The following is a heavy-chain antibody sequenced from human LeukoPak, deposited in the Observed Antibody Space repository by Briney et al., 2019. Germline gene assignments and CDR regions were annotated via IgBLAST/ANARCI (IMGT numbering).Heavy chain of an antibody. V-gene: IGHV4-31*03. Sequence: SETLSLTCTVSGGSISSGGYYWSWIRQHPGKGLEWIGYVYYSGSTYYNPSLKSRVTISVDTSKNQFSLKLSSVTAADTAVYYCARVAGGNYTTQIFDYWGQGTLVTVSS. J-gene: IGHJ4*02. D-gene: IGHD4-23*01. CDR2: VYYSGST. CDR3: ARVAGGNYTTQIFDY. CDR1: GGSISSGGYY.